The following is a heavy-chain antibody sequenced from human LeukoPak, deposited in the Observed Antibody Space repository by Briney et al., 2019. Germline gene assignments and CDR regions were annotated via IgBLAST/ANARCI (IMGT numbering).Heavy chain of an antibody. J-gene: IGHJ6*03. CDR3: ARQTVYGITAAGPAVSYYYYYMDV. CDR1: GYSFTSYW. CDR2: IYPGDSDT. V-gene: IGHV5-51*01. Sequence: GESLKISCKGSGYSFTSYWIGWVRQMPGKGLEWMGIIYPGDSDTRYSPSFQGQVTISADKSISTAYLQWSSLKASDTAMYYCARQTVYGITAAGPAVSYYYYYMDVWGKGTTVTISS. D-gene: IGHD6-13*01.